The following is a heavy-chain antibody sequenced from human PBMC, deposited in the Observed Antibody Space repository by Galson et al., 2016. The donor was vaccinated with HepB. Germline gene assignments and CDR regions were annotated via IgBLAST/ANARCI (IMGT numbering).Heavy chain of an antibody. CDR1: GYTPTELS. V-gene: IGHV1-24*01. CDR2: FDPEDGDT. CDR3: ATVTYGGDPENWYFDL. Sequence: SVKVSCKVSGYTPTELSMHWVRQAPGKGLEWMGGFDPEDGDTIYTQKFQGRVTMTEDTSTDTAYMELSSLRSEDKALYYCATVTYGGDPENWYFDLRGRGTLVTVSS. J-gene: IGHJ2*01. D-gene: IGHD4-23*01.